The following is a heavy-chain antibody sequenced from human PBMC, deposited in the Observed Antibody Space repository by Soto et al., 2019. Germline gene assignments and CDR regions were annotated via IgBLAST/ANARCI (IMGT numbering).Heavy chain of an antibody. J-gene: IGHJ4*02. D-gene: IGHD4-17*01. CDR1: GFTFSSYA. V-gene: IGHV3-23*01. CDR3: AKFQYDLYGDYSGPGFDY. CDR2: ISGSGGST. Sequence: EVQLLESGGGLVQPEGSLRLSCAASGFTFSSYAMSWVRQAPGKGLEWVSAISGSGGSTYYADSVKGRFTISRDNSKNTLYLQMNSLRAEDTAVYYCAKFQYDLYGDYSGPGFDYWGQGTLVTVSS.